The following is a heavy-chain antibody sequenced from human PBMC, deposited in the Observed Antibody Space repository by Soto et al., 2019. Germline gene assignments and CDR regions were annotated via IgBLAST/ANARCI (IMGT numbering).Heavy chain of an antibody. D-gene: IGHD6-13*01. Sequence: SQTLSLTCAISGDSVSSNSAAWNWIRQSPSRGLEWLGRTYYRSKWYNDYAVSVRSRIIINPDTSKNQFSLQLNSVTPEDTAVYYCARDPIAAAGREVNYGMDVWGQGTTVTVSS. CDR3: ARDPIAAAGREVNYGMDV. CDR2: TYYRSKWYN. V-gene: IGHV6-1*01. CDR1: GDSVSSNSAA. J-gene: IGHJ6*02.